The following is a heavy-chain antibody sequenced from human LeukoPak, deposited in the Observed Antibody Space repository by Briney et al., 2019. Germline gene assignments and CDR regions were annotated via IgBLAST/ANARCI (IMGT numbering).Heavy chain of an antibody. CDR3: ARDKHIVVVTAIPAFDI. CDR1: GFTFSSYW. Sequence: PGGSLRLSCAASGFTFSSYWMSWVRQAPGKGLEWVANIKQDGSEKYYVDSVKGRFTISRDNAKNSLYLQMNSLRAEDTAVYHCARDKHIVVVTAIPAFDIWGQGTMVTVSS. D-gene: IGHD2-21*02. CDR2: IKQDGSEK. V-gene: IGHV3-7*01. J-gene: IGHJ3*02.